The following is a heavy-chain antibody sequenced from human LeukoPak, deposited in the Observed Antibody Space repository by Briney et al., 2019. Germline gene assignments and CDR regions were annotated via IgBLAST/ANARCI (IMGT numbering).Heavy chain of an antibody. J-gene: IGHJ4*02. V-gene: IGHV4-30-4*08. CDR2: IYYSGST. CDR3: ARDGGGVGTGTYFDY. Sequence: SETLSLTCTVSGGSISSGDYYWSWIRQPPGKGLEWIGYIYYSGSTYYNPSLKSRVTISVDTSKNQFSLKLSSVTAADTAVYYCARDGGGVGTGTYFDYWGQGTLVTVSS. D-gene: IGHD4-23*01. CDR1: GGSISSGDYY.